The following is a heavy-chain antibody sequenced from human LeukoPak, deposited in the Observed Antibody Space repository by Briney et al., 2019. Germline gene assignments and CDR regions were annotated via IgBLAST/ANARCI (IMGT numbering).Heavy chain of an antibody. J-gene: IGHJ4*02. CDR3: ARDPGWSGHLAFDY. CDR2: IKQDGSEK. V-gene: IGHV3-7*01. D-gene: IGHD2-15*01. CDR1: GFTFSSYW. Sequence: PGGSLRLSCAASGFTFSSYWMSWVRQAPGKGLEWVANIKQDGSEKYYVDSVKGRFTISRDNAKNSLYLQMNSLRAEDTAVYYCARDPGWSGHLAFDYWGQGTLVTVSS.